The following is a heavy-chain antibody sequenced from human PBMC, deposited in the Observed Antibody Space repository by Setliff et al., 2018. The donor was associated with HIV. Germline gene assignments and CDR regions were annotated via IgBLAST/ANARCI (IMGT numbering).Heavy chain of an antibody. CDR1: GGSISGYY. CDR3: ARDLPELTGRSFDP. V-gene: IGHV4-4*07. Sequence: SETLSLTCAVSGGSISGYYRSWIRQPAGKGLEWIGRIYTSGSTNYNPSLKSRVTLSVDTSKNQFSLKLNSVTAADTAVYYCARDLPELTGRSFDPWGQGTLVTVSS. J-gene: IGHJ5*02. CDR2: IYTSGST. D-gene: IGHD1-20*01.